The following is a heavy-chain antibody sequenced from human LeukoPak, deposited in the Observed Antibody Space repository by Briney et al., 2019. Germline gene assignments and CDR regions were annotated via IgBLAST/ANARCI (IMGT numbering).Heavy chain of an antibody. V-gene: IGHV3-48*01. CDR3: ARAEPGTRDELAC. D-gene: IGHD1-1*01. Sequence: GGSLRLSCAVSGFTFSTKSMNWVRQAPGKGLEWVSYITADSGTTYYADSVKGRFTISRDNAKNSLYLQMNSLRAEDTAVYYCARAEPGTRDELACWGQGTLVTVSS. J-gene: IGHJ4*02. CDR1: GFTFSTKS. CDR2: ITADSGTT.